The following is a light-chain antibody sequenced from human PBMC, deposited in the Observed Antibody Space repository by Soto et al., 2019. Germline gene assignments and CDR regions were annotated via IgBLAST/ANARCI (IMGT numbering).Light chain of an antibody. CDR3: QQYGSSPWM. Sequence: EIVLTQSPGTLSLSPGERATLSCRASQSVSSSYLAWYQQKPGQAPRLLIYGASSRATGIPDRFDGSGSGTDFTLTISRLEPEDFAVYYCQQYGSSPWMFGQGTKVEIK. J-gene: IGKJ1*01. CDR1: QSVSSSY. V-gene: IGKV3-20*01. CDR2: GAS.